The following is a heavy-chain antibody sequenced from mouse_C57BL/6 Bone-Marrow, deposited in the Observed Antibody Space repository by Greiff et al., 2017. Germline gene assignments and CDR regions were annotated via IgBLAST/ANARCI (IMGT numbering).Heavy chain of an antibody. CDR2: IDPSDSYT. CDR1: GYTFTSYW. V-gene: IGHV1-59*01. CDR3: ARWGGSSYNWYFDV. D-gene: IGHD1-1*01. Sequence: QVHVKQPGAELVRPGTSVKLSCKASGYTFTSYWMHWVKQRPGQGLEWIGVIDPSDSYTNYNQKFKGKATLTVDTSSSTAYMQLSSLTSEDSAVYYCARWGGSSYNWYFDVWGTGTTVTVSS. J-gene: IGHJ1*03.